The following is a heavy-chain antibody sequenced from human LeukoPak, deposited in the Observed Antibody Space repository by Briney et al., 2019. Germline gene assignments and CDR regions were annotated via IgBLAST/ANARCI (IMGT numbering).Heavy chain of an antibody. V-gene: IGHV4-30-4*01. J-gene: IGHJ4*02. Sequence: SETLSLTCTVSGGSISSGDYYWSWIRQPPGKGLEWIGYIYYSGSTYYNPSLKSRVTISVDTSKNQFSLKLSSVTAADTAVYYCASSSSSWYFDYWGQGTLVTVSS. CDR2: IYYSGST. D-gene: IGHD6-13*01. CDR3: ASSSSSWYFDY. CDR1: GGSISSGDYY.